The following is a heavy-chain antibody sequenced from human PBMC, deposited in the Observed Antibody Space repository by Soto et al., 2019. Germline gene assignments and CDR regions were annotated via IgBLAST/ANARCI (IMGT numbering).Heavy chain of an antibody. CDR1: GGSISSYY. D-gene: IGHD2-2*01. CDR3: ARHVPFSSYCSSTSCDWFDS. J-gene: IGHJ5*01. V-gene: IGHV4-59*08. CDR2: IYYSGST. Sequence: SETLSLTCTVSGGSISSYYWSWIRQPPGKGLEWIGYIYYSGSTNYNPSLKSRVTISVDTSKNQFSLKLSSVTAADTAVYYCARHVPFSSYCSSTSCDWFDSSGQGTLVTVSS.